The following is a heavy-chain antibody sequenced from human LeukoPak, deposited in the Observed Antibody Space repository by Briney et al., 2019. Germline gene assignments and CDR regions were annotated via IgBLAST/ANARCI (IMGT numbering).Heavy chain of an antibody. J-gene: IGHJ5*02. CDR3: ARDRGYSTFDN. CDR2: MKEDGGEI. V-gene: IGHV3-7*01. D-gene: IGHD4-23*01. CDR1: GFPFSNYW. Sequence: GVSLRLSCAASGFPFSNYWMSWVRQAPGKGLVWVANMKEDGGEINYVDSVKGRFTISRYIAKNSLYLHMNSLRVDDTAVYYCARDRGYSTFDNWGQGTLVTVSS.